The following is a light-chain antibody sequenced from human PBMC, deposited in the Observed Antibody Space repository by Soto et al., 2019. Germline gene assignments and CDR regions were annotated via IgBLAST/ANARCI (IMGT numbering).Light chain of an antibody. CDR2: AAS. V-gene: IGKV1-39*01. J-gene: IGKJ5*01. Sequence: DIEITQSPSSLSASVGDRVTITCRSSQTIASYLNWYQQKPGKAPKLLIYAASSLQSGVPSRFSGSGSGTDFTLTISSLQPEDFATYYCQQSYSTRPITLGQGTRLEIK. CDR1: QTIASY. CDR3: QQSYSTRPIT.